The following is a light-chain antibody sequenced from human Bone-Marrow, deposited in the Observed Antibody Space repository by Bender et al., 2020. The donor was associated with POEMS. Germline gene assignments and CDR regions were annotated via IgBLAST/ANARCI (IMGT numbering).Light chain of an antibody. V-gene: IGLV3-21*02. J-gene: IGLJ2*01. Sequence: SYVLTQPPSVSVAPGQTARITCGGNSIGTRSVHWYQQKPGLAPGLVVYDDRDRPSGIPERFSGSNSGNTATLTISWVEAGDEADYYCQVWDSISDHPVFGGGTKVTVL. CDR1: SIGTRS. CDR3: QVWDSISDHPV. CDR2: DDR.